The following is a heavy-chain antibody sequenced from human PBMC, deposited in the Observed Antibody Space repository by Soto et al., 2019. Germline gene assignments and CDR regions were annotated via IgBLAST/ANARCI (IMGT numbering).Heavy chain of an antibody. V-gene: IGHV4-61*01. J-gene: IGHJ6*03. D-gene: IGHD3-3*01. Sequence: QVQLQESGPGLVKPSGTLSLTCTVSGDSIATGDSIATYYWSWIRQPPGKGLEWIGYIHKSGSTTNSPSLRWRVTMSVDTSKKQFSLRMTSVIAADTAVYYCARGLFGVINSFFYSYYMDVWGKGTTVTVSS. CDR3: ARGLFGVINSFFYSYYMDV. CDR1: GDSIATGDSIATYY. CDR2: IHKSGST.